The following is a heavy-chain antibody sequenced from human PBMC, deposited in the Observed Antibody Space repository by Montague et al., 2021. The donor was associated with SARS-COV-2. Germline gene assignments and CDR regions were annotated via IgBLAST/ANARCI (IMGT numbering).Heavy chain of an antibody. CDR2: IYYSGTT. D-gene: IGHD6-19*01. J-gene: IGHJ3*02. Sequence: SETLSLTCSVSGASISSHYWSWIRQSPGKGLEWTGYIYYSGTTTYNPSLESRVTISVDTSSNVFSLKLRSVTAADTAIYYCARYEAVADAFDIWGQGTVVTVS. CDR1: GASISSHY. V-gene: IGHV4-59*11. CDR3: ARYEAVADAFDI.